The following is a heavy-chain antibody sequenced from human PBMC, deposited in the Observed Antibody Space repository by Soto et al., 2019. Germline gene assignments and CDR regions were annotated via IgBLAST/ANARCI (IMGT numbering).Heavy chain of an antibody. V-gene: IGHV1-18*01. CDR2: ISAYNGNT. D-gene: IGHD3-3*01. J-gene: IGHJ5*02. Sequence: QVQLVQSGAEVKKSGASVKVSWKASGYTFTSYGISWVRQAPGQGLEWMGWISAYNGNTNYAQKLQGRVTMTTDTSTSTAYMELGSLGSEDTAVYYCARDKGPRSGGNYDFWSGYYRWFDPWGQGTLVTVSS. CDR3: ARDKGPRSGGNYDFWSGYYRWFDP. CDR1: GYTFTSYG.